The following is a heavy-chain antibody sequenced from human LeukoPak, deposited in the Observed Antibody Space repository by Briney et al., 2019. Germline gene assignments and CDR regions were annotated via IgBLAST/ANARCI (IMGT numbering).Heavy chain of an antibody. CDR2: IQSKTDGGTT. V-gene: IGHV3-15*01. Sequence: GGSLRLSCAASGFTFSNVWISWVRQAPGKGLEWIGRIQSKTDGGTTDYAAPVKGRFTISRDDSNNTLYLQMNSLRTEDTAVFYCATYAWGNPASWGQGTLVTVSS. J-gene: IGHJ4*02. D-gene: IGHD3-16*01. CDR3: ATYAWGNPAS. CDR1: GFTFSNVW.